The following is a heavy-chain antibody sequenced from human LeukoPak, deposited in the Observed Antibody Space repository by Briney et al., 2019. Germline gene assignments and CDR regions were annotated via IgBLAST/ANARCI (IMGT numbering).Heavy chain of an antibody. J-gene: IGHJ4*02. Sequence: PSETLSLTCTVSGGSISSYYWSWIRRPPGKGLEWTGYIYYSGSTNYNPSLKSRVTISVDTSKNQFSLKLSSVTAADTAVYYCARDDSSGYDYWGQGTLVTVSS. CDR3: ARDDSSGYDY. CDR1: GGSISSYY. V-gene: IGHV4-59*01. D-gene: IGHD6-19*01. CDR2: IYYSGST.